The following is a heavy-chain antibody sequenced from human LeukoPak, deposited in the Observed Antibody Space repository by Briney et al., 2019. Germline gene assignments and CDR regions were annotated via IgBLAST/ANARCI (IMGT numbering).Heavy chain of an antibody. CDR1: GFSFSSYS. D-gene: IGHD3-22*01. Sequence: GGSLRLSCAASGFSFSSYSMNWVRQAPGKGLEWISSISPSTSTIYYADSVKGRFTISRDNAKNSLYLQMNSLRAEDTAVYYCAELGITMIRGVWGKGTTVTISS. V-gene: IGHV3-48*04. CDR2: ISPSTSTI. J-gene: IGHJ6*04. CDR3: AELGITMIRGV.